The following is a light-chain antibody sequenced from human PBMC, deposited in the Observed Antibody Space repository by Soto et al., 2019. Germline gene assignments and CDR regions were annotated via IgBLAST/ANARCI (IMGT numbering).Light chain of an antibody. CDR2: EAS. CDR3: KNYNRYIEP. V-gene: IGKV1-5*03. Sequence: DIQMTQSPSTLSGSVGDRVTITCRASQTISSWLAWYQHKPGKTPKLLIYEASTLNSVVPSSFSGSGSGTYLTLTISSLQPDAFATHYCKNYNRYIEPFGKGAKVDIX. J-gene: IGKJ1*01. CDR1: QTISSW.